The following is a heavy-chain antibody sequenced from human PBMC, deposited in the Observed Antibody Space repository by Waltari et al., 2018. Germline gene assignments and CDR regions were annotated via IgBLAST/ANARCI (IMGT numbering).Heavy chain of an antibody. CDR1: GFTFSSYY. Sequence: EVQLVESGGGLVQFGGSLRLSCAASGFTFSSYYMHWVRQTPGKGLVWVSRINGYGTSTTYADSVKDRFTTSRDNARNTLHLQMNSLRVEDTAVYYCATGDSHAFDMWGQGTLVIVSS. V-gene: IGHV3-74*01. CDR3: ATGDSHAFDM. CDR2: INGYGTST. J-gene: IGHJ3*02. D-gene: IGHD4-17*01.